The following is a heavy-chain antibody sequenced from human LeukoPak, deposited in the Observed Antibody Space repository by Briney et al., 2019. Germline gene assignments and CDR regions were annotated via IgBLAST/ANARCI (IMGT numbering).Heavy chain of an antibody. J-gene: IGHJ4*02. D-gene: IGHD3-10*01. CDR1: GYTFSSYW. CDR3: SRDTFGSNDY. Sequence: GGSLLLSCTASGYTFSSYWMHWFRQAPGKGLVWVSRISTDVSTTTYADSVTGRFTISRDNAKNTLYLQMNSLRDEDTAVYYFSRDTFGSNDYWGQGTLVTVSS. V-gene: IGHV3-74*01. CDR2: ISTDVSTT.